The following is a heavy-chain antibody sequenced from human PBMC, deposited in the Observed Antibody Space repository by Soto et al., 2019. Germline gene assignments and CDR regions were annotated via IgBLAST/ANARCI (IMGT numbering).Heavy chain of an antibody. CDR2: ISGSDDSA. V-gene: IGHV3-23*01. D-gene: IGHD6-25*01. J-gene: IGHJ4*02. CDR3: AKERSDHRIAAAAIDY. CDR1: GFTFSIYA. Sequence: QPGGTLSLSCAVSGFTFSIYAMCWVRHRPGKGKDRVCSISGSDDSASYADSVKGRLTISRDNSKNTFYLQINSLRAEDTAVYYCAKERSDHRIAAAAIDYWGQGA.